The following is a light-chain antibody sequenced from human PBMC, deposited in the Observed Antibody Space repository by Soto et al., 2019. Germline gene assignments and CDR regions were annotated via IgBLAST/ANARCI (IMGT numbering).Light chain of an antibody. Sequence: SASSYLAWYHQNPGQATRVLIPGPSSRATGIPDRFSRSGSGTEFTLTISSLPSDDLAVYYCPQYNNWPPWRFGQGTKVDIK. CDR3: PQYNNWPPWR. CDR2: GPS. CDR1: SASSY. V-gene: IGKV3D-15*01. J-gene: IGKJ1*01.